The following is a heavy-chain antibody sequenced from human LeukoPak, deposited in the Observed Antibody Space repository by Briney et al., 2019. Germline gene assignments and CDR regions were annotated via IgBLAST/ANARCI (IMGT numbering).Heavy chain of an antibody. D-gene: IGHD5-18*01. CDR1: GFTFSSYA. CDR3: AKGNGYSYGRYYFDY. J-gene: IGHJ4*02. CDR2: ITASGGNT. Sequence: GGSLRLSCAASGFTFSSYAMGWVRQAPGKGLEWVSAITASGGNTYYADSVKGRLTISRDNSKNTLYLQVNNLRAEDTAVYYCAKGNGYSYGRYYFDYWGQGTLVTVSS. V-gene: IGHV3-23*01.